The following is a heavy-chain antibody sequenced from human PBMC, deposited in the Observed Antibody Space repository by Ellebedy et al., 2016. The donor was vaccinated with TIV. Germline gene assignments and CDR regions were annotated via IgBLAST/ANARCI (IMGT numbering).Heavy chain of an antibody. CDR1: GGSIRSYY. Sequence: GSLRLSXTVSGGSIRSYYWSWIRQPVGKRLENIGRISAHEDIYYRPSLGSRVSVSVDTAKNQVSLRLTSVTAEDTAIYYCARDQDVYQPFDSWGPGILVTVSS. V-gene: IGHV4-4*07. CDR2: ISAHEDI. J-gene: IGHJ4*02. D-gene: IGHD2-2*01. CDR3: ARDQDVYQPFDS.